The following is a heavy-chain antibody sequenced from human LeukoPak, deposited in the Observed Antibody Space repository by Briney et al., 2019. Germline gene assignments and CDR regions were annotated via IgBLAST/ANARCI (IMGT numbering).Heavy chain of an antibody. V-gene: IGHV1-2*02. J-gene: IGHJ4*02. CDR2: INPNSGGT. Sequence: GASVKVSCKASGYTFTGYYLHWVRQAPGQGLEWMGWINPNSGGTSYAQQFQGRVTMTRDSSISTAYMEVSRLTSDDTAVYYCARQSMSGSYHSDYWGQGTLVTVSS. CDR1: GYTFTGYY. CDR3: ARQSMSGSYHSDY. D-gene: IGHD1-26*01.